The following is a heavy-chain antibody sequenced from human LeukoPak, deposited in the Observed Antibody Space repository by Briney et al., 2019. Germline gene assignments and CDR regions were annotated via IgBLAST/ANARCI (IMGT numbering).Heavy chain of an antibody. D-gene: IGHD6-13*01. V-gene: IGHV5-51*01. J-gene: IGHJ4*02. CDR2: IHPAVSDT. CDR3: ARLLRNIAAAVYYFDY. Sequence: GESLKISCKGSGFTVTDHWIAWVRQMPGKGLEWVGIIHPAVSDTPYSPSFQGQVVISVDRSISTAYLQWNSLKASETAMYYCARLLRNIAAAVYYFDYWGQGTLVTVSS. CDR1: GFTVTDHW.